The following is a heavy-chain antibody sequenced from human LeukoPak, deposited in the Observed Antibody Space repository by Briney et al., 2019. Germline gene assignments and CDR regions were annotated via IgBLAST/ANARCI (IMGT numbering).Heavy chain of an antibody. J-gene: IGHJ6*02. Sequence: NPSETLSLTCTVSGGSISSYYWSWIRQPPGKGLEWIGYIYYSGSTNYNPSLKSRVTISVDTSKNQFSLKLSSVTAADTAVYYCASGSGYSYGYYYYGMDVWGQGTTVTVSS. CDR3: ASGSGYSYGYYYYGMDV. D-gene: IGHD5-18*01. CDR1: GGSISSYY. V-gene: IGHV4-59*08. CDR2: IYYSGST.